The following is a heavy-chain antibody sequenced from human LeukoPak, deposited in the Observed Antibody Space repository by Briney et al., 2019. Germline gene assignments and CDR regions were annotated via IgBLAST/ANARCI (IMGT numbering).Heavy chain of an antibody. Sequence: GGSLRLSCAASGFTFSSYAMSWVRQAPGKGLEWVSAISGSGGSTYYADSVKGRFTISRDNSKNTLYLQMNSLRAEDTAVYYCAKADRTDTYCYYGMDVWGQGTTVTVSS. V-gene: IGHV3-23*01. D-gene: IGHD5-18*01. CDR2: ISGSGGST. CDR3: AKADRTDTYCYYGMDV. CDR1: GFTFSSYA. J-gene: IGHJ6*02.